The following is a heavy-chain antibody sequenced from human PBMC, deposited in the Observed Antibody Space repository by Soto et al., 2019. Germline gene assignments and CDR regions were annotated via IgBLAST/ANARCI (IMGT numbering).Heavy chain of an antibody. CDR2: IYYSGST. V-gene: IGHV4-39*01. D-gene: IGHD6-19*01. J-gene: IGHJ4*02. Sequence: SETLSLTCTVSGGSISSSSYYWGWIRQPPGKGLEWIGSIYYSGSTYYNPSLKSRVTISVDTSKNQFSLKLSSVTAADTAVYYCARHHAQYSSGWYYFDYWGQGTLVTVSS. CDR1: GGSISSSSYY. CDR3: ARHHAQYSSGWYYFDY.